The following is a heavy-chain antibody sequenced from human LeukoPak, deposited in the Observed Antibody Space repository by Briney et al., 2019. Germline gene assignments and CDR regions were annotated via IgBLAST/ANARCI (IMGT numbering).Heavy chain of an antibody. J-gene: IGHJ4*02. Sequence: GGSLRLSCAASGFTFSSYEMNWVRQAPGKGLEWVSYISSSGSTIYYADSVKGRFTISRDNAKNSLYLQMNSLRAEDTAVYYCARASSSGWYLDAFDIWGQGTLVTVSS. D-gene: IGHD6-19*01. CDR3: ARASSSGWYLDAFDI. CDR2: ISSSGSTI. CDR1: GFTFSSYE. V-gene: IGHV3-48*03.